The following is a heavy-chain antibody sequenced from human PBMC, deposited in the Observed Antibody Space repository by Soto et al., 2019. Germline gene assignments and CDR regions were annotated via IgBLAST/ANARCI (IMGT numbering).Heavy chain of an antibody. CDR2: IYYSGST. V-gene: IGHV4-30-4*01. CDR1: GGSISSGDYY. D-gene: IGHD3-3*01. CDR3: ATTPITIFGVVITDNWFDP. J-gene: IGHJ5*02. Sequence: PSETLSLTCTVSGGSISSGDYYWSWIRQPPGKGLEWIGYIYYSGSTYYNPSLKSRVTISVDTSKNQFSLKLSSVTAADTAVYYCATTPITIFGVVITDNWFDPWGQGTLVTVSS.